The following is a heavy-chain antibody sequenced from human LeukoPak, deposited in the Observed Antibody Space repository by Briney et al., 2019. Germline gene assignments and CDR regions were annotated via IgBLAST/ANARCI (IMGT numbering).Heavy chain of an antibody. Sequence: ASVKVSCKASGYTLTSYYLHWVRQAPGQGLEWMAIINPSGGSTSHAQKLQGRVTMTTDTSTSTAYMELRSLRSDDTAVYYCAATGGGQWLVFGFDYYYGMDVWGQGTTVTVSS. J-gene: IGHJ6*02. CDR1: GYTLTSYY. D-gene: IGHD6-19*01. V-gene: IGHV1-46*01. CDR3: AATGGGQWLVFGFDYYYGMDV. CDR2: INPSGGST.